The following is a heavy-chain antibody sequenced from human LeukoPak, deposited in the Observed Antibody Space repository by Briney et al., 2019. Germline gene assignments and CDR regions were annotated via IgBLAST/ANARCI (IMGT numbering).Heavy chain of an antibody. CDR1: GFTFSNAW. CDR3: ASLVIPAAIRNWFDP. Sequence: GGSLRLSCAASGFTFSNAWMSWVRQAPGKGLEWVSAITGSGGSTYYADSVKGRFTISRDNSKNTLYLQMNSLRAEDTAVYYCASLVIPAAIRNWFDPWGQGTLVTVSS. CDR2: ITGSGGST. D-gene: IGHD2-2*02. V-gene: IGHV3-23*01. J-gene: IGHJ5*02.